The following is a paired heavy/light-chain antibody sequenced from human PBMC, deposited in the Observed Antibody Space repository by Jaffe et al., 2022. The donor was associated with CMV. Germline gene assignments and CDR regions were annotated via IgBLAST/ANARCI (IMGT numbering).Heavy chain of an antibody. Sequence: EGQLVESGGGLIQPGESLRLSCAASGIIFGSSAMSWVRQAPGKGLEWVSGISDSGGSTYYADSVKGRFTVSRDNSKNTLYLQMNSLRAEDTAEYYCVKGGFGDYGNYYYYMDVWGEGTTVTVSS. V-gene: IGHV3-23*04. J-gene: IGHJ6*03. CDR2: ISDSGGST. CDR1: GIIFGSSA. D-gene: IGHD4-17*01. CDR3: VKGGFGDYGNYYYYMDV.
Light chain of an antibody. J-gene: IGKJ4*01. V-gene: IGKV1-39*01. CDR3: QQSYSTLLS. CDR1: QTISNY. CDR2: IAS. Sequence: DIQMTQSPSSLSASVGDTVTITCRASQTISNYLNWYQQKPGKAPKLLIYIASSLQSGVPSRFSGSGSGTEFTLTISSLQPEDFATYYCQQSYSTLLSFGGGTNLEIK.